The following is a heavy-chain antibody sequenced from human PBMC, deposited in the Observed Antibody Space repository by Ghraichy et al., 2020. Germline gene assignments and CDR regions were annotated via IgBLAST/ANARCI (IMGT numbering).Heavy chain of an antibody. V-gene: IGHV3-72*01. Sequence: GGSLRLSCAASGFTFSDHYMDWVRQAPGKGLEWVGRIRNKADSDTTVYAAYVKGRFTISRDDSKNSLYLQMNSLKTEDTAIYYCAGLYGSGTSGYWGQGTLVTVSS. CDR2: IRNKADSDTT. CDR1: GFTFSDHY. D-gene: IGHD3-10*01. CDR3: AGLYGSGTSGY. J-gene: IGHJ4*02.